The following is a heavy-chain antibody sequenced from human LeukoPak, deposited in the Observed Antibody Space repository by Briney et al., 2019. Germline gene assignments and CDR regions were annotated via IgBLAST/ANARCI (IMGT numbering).Heavy chain of an antibody. CDR1: GGSFSGYY. J-gene: IGHJ4*02. CDR2: INHSGGT. D-gene: IGHD3-22*01. CDR3: ARGDYYDSSGFLDY. Sequence: SETLSLTCAVYGGSFSGYYWSWIRQPPGKGLEWIGEINHSGGTNYNPSLKSRVTISVDTSKNQFSLKLTSVTAADTAVYYCARGDYYDSSGFLDYWGQGTLVTDSS. V-gene: IGHV4-34*01.